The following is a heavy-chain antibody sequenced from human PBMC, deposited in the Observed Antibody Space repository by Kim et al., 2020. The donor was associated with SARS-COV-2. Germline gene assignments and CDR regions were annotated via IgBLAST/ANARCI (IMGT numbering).Heavy chain of an antibody. D-gene: IGHD3-10*01. CDR1: GYSIRSAYY. CDR3: ARDSGGGYYGMDV. J-gene: IGHJ6*02. V-gene: IGHV4-38-2*02. Sequence: SETLSLTCSVSGYSIRSAYYWGWIRQPPGKGLEWIGSIYHSGTTYYNPSLNSRVTISVDTSKNQFSLKLSSVTAADTAVYYCARDSGGGYYGMDVWGQGTTVTVSS. CDR2: IYHSGTT.